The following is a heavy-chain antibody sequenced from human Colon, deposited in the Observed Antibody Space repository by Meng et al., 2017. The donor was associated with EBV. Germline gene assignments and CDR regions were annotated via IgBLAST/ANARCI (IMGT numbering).Heavy chain of an antibody. V-gene: IGHV4-34*01. J-gene: IGHJ4*02. CDR2: VNPSGST. CDR3: ARVGGLDGYRLGGDY. CDR1: GSSFSGYY. D-gene: IGHD5-24*01. Sequence: QVQVQQWGAGLLKPLETLSLTCGVYGSSFSGYYWGWIRQPPGKGLEWIGEVNPSGSTNYSPSLKSRVTISVDTSKNQFSLRLNSVTAADTAVYYCARVGGLDGYRLGGDYWGQGALVTVSS.